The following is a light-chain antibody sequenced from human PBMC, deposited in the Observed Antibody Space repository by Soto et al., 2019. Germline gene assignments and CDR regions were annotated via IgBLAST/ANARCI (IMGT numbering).Light chain of an antibody. CDR2: EVS. J-gene: IGLJ3*02. CDR3: TAYTSSNTWV. CDR1: RSDIGTYKY. Sequence: QSVLTQPASVSGSPGQSITISCTGTRSDIGTYKYVAWYQQHPGKAPKLIIYEVSNRPSGVSNRFSGSKSGNTASLTISGLQAEDEADFYCTAYTSSNTWVFGGGTKLTV. V-gene: IGLV2-14*01.